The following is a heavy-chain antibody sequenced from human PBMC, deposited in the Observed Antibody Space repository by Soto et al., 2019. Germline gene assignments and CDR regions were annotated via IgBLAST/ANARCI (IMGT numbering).Heavy chain of an antibody. J-gene: IGHJ3*02. D-gene: IGHD5-12*01. CDR2: ISYDGSNK. Sequence: QVQLVESGGGVVQPGRSLRLSCAASGFTFSSYGMHWVRQAPGKGLEWVAVISYDGSNKYYADSVKGRFTISRDNSKNTLYLQMNSLRAEDTAVYYCAKDNEGQRWLQLLSAFDIWGQGTMVTVSS. V-gene: IGHV3-30*18. CDR1: GFTFSSYG. CDR3: AKDNEGQRWLQLLSAFDI.